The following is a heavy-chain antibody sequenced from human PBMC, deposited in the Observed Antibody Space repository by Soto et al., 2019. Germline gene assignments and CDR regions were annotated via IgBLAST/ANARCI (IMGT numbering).Heavy chain of an antibody. J-gene: IGHJ6*02. D-gene: IGHD1-26*01. CDR2: IYHSGST. V-gene: IGHV4-4*02. CDR1: GGSISSSNW. Sequence: QVQLQESGPGLVKPSGTLSLTCAVSGGSISSSNWWSWVRQPPGKGLEWIGEIYHSGSTNYNPSLKSRVTISVNKSKNQFSLKLSSVTAADTAVYYCARDGIHKMIQAYYYYGMDVWGQGTTVTVSS. CDR3: ARDGIHKMIQAYYYYGMDV.